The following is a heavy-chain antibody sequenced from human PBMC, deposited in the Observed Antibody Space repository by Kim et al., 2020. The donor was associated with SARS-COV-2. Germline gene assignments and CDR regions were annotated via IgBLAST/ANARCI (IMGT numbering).Heavy chain of an antibody. D-gene: IGHD3-10*01. J-gene: IGHJ4*02. Sequence: GGSLRLSCAASGIIVSGKYMSWVRQSARKGLEWVAVIYIGGNTFYADSVKGRFTISRDNSKNTLYLHMSSRRAEDTAVYYCARTGTLGFGAGTYSPPNLWGQGTLVTVSS. CDR2: IYIGGNT. CDR3: ARTGTLGFGAGTYSPPNL. V-gene: IGHV3-66*01. CDR1: GIIVSGKY.